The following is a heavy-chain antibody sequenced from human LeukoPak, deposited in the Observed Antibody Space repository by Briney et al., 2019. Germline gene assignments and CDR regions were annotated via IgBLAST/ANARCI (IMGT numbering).Heavy chain of an antibody. CDR2: IYYSGST. V-gene: IGHV4-30-4*01. Sequence: SETLSLTCTVSGGSISSGDYYWSWIRQPPGKGLEWIGYIYYSGSTYYNPSLKSRVTISVDTSKNQFSLKLSSVTAADTAVYYCASGGVINLLYYYYGMDVWGKGTTVTVSS. CDR1: GGSISSGDYY. CDR3: ASGGVINLLYYYYGMDV. J-gene: IGHJ6*04. D-gene: IGHD3-10*01.